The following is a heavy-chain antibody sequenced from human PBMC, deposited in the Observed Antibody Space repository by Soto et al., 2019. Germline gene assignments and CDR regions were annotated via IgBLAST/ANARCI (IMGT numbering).Heavy chain of an antibody. D-gene: IGHD3-10*01. J-gene: IGHJ3*02. CDR1: GGSFSGYY. V-gene: IGHV4-34*01. CDR3: ARTITMVRRRNAFDI. CDR2: INHSGST. Sequence: SETLSLTCAVYGGSFSGYYWSWIRQPPGKGLEWIGEINHSGSTNYNPSLKSRVTISVDTSKNQFSLKLSSVTAADTAVYYCARTITMVRRRNAFDIWGQGTMVTVSS.